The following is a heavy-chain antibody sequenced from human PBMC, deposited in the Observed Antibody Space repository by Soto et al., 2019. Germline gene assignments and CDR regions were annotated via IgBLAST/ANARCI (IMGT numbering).Heavy chain of an antibody. CDR1: GFTFSSYG. Sequence: GGSMRLSSAASGFTFSSYGMHWVRQAPGKGLEWVAVISYDGSNKYYADSVKGRFTISRDNSKNTLYLQMNSLRAEDTAVYYCAKDSEGRAYSSSLDYWGQGTLVTVSS. V-gene: IGHV3-30*18. CDR2: ISYDGSNK. J-gene: IGHJ4*02. CDR3: AKDSEGRAYSSSLDY. D-gene: IGHD6-6*01.